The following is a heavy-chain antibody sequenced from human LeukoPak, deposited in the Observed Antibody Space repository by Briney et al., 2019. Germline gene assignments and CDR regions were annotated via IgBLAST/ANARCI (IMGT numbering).Heavy chain of an antibody. J-gene: IGHJ4*02. CDR2: ISWDGGST. D-gene: IGHD2-2*01. Sequence: SGGSLRLSCAASGFNFDDYAMHWVRQAPGKGLEWVSLISWDGGSTYYADSVKGRFTISRDNSKNSLYLQMNSLRAEDTALYYCAKDHCSSTSCYADYWGQGTLVTVSS. CDR1: GFNFDDYA. CDR3: AKDHCSSTSCYADY. V-gene: IGHV3-43D*04.